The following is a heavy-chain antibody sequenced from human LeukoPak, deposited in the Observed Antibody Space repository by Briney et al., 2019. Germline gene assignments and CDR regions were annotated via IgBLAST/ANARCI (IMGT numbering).Heavy chain of an antibody. CDR2: IYHTGST. CDR3: ATWGFGKNAFDI. J-gene: IGHJ3*02. D-gene: IGHD3-10*01. V-gene: IGHV4-59*01. CDR1: GGSISSYY. Sequence: SETLSLTCTVSGGSISSYYWSWIRQPPGKGLEWIGYIYHTGSTSYNPSLKGRVTISVDTSKNQFSLKLNSVTAADTAVYYCATWGFGKNAFDIWGQGTMVTVSS.